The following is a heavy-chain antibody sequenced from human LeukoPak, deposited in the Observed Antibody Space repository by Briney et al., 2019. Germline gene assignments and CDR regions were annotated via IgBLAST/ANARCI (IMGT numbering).Heavy chain of an antibody. CDR1: GGSINSYY. V-gene: IGHV4-59*01. J-gene: IGHJ6*02. CDR2: IYYSGST. CDR3: ARTSRHFYGSGSNLTPWPADMDV. D-gene: IGHD3-10*01. Sequence: SETLSLTCTVSGGSINSYYWTWIRQPPGKGLEWIGYIYYSGSTHYNPSLNSRVSISLDPSKNQSSLKLSSVTAADTAVYYCARTSRHFYGSGSNLTPWPADMDVWGQGTTVTVSS.